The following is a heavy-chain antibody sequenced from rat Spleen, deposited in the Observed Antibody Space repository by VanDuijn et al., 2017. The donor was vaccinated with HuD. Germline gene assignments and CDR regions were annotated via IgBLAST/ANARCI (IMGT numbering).Heavy chain of an antibody. V-gene: IGHV2-41*01. CDR1: GFSLTSYN. CDR2: IWKTGGT. J-gene: IGHJ2*01. Sequence: QVQLKESGPGLVQPSQTLSLTCTVAGFSLTSYNVHWVRQPPGKGLEWMGVIWKTGGTRYNSTLESRLSISKDTSKNQVFLKMNSLQTDDTAIYYCTRDLWRFDYWGQGVMVTVSS. CDR3: TRDLWRFDY.